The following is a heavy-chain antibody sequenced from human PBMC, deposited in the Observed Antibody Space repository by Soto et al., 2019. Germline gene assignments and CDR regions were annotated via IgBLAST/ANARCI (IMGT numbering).Heavy chain of an antibody. V-gene: IGHV3-48*01. CDR1: GFTFSSYS. CDR2: ISSSTI. J-gene: IGHJ5*02. Sequence: GGSLRLSCAASGFTFSSYSMNWVRQAPGKGLEWVSYISSSTIYYADSVKGRFTISRDNAKNSLYLQMNSLRAEDTAVYFCARYSPPKKTYDSNPGWFDPWGQGTLVTVSS. D-gene: IGHD3-22*01. CDR3: ARYSPPKKTYDSNPGWFDP.